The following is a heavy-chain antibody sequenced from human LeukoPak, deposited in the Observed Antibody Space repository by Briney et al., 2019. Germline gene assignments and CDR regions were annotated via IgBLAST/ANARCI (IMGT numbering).Heavy chain of an antibody. V-gene: IGHV3-23*01. Sequence: PGGSLRLSCAASGFTVSSYAMSWVRQAPGKGLEWISAISGSGGSKYYADSVKGRFTISRDTSTNTLYLQLNSLRVDDTAVYFCAKGWRFSSSWYQYYFDYWGQGTLVTVSS. J-gene: IGHJ4*02. CDR2: ISGSGGSK. CDR1: GFTVSSYA. CDR3: AKGWRFSSSWYQYYFDY. D-gene: IGHD6-13*01.